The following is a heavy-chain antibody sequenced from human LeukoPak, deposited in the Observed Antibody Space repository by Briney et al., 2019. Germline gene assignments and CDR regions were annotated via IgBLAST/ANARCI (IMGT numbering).Heavy chain of an antibody. Sequence: GGSLRLSCAGSGFTFRSHSMTWVRQAPGKGLEWISYISGSSSTIHYADSVKGRFTISRDNDKNSLYLEMNSLRAEDTAVYFCARVEKGFWSGFKMDVWGRGTAVTVSS. CDR1: GFTFRSHS. J-gene: IGHJ6*04. CDR3: ARVEKGFWSGFKMDV. D-gene: IGHD3-3*01. CDR2: ISGSSSTI. V-gene: IGHV3-48*01.